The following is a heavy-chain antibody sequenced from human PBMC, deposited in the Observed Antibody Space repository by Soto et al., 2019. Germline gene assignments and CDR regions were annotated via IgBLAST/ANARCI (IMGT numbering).Heavy chain of an antibody. CDR3: ARQWVADWGHFDY. J-gene: IGHJ4*02. Sequence: SETLSLTCAVYGGSFGAYSWTWIRQTPGKGLEWIGEINYSGTTYYNPSLEGRATISVDTSKNQFSLKLTSVTAADTALYYCARQWVADWGHFDYWGQGILVTVSS. CDR1: GGSFGAYS. V-gene: IGHV4-34*01. CDR2: INYSGTT. D-gene: IGHD3-9*01.